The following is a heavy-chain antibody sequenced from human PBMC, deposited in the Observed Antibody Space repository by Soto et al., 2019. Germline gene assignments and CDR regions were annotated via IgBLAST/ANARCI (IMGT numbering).Heavy chain of an antibody. CDR3: ATGITIFGVLYYYGMDV. Sequence: ASVKVSRKVSGYTLTELSMHWVRQAPGKGLEWMGGFDPEDGETIYAQKFQGRVTMTEDTSTDTAYMELSSLRSEDTAVYYCATGITIFGVLYYYGMDVWGQGTTVTVSS. V-gene: IGHV1-24*01. CDR2: FDPEDGET. CDR1: GYTLTELS. D-gene: IGHD3-3*01. J-gene: IGHJ6*02.